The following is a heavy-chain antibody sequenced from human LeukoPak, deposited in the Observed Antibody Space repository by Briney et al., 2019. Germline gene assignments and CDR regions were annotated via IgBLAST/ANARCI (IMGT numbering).Heavy chain of an antibody. Sequence: ASVKVSCKASGYTFTSYGISWVRQAPGQGLEWMGWICAYNGNTNYAQKLQGRVTMTTDTSTSTAYMELRSLRSDDTAVYYCARAPPPEYYDFWSGSGPFDPWGQGTLVTVSS. J-gene: IGHJ5*02. CDR3: ARAPPPEYYDFWSGSGPFDP. CDR1: GYTFTSYG. CDR2: ICAYNGNT. V-gene: IGHV1-18*01. D-gene: IGHD3-3*01.